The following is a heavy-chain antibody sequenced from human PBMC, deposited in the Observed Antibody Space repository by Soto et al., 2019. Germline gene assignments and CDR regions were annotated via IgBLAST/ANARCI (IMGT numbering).Heavy chain of an antibody. CDR2: IWYDGSNK. D-gene: IGHD3-3*01. CDR1: GFTFSSYG. CDR3: AREELHDFWSGYYIGY. V-gene: IGHV3-33*01. J-gene: IGHJ4*02. Sequence: LKISCAASGFTFSSYGMHWVRQAPGKGLEWVAVIWYDGSNKYYADSVKGRFTISRDNSKNTLYLQMNSLRAEDTAVYYCAREELHDFWSGYYIGYWGQGTLVTVSS.